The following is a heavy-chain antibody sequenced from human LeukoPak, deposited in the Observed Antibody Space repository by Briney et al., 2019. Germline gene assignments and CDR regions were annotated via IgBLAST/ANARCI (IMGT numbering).Heavy chain of an antibody. Sequence: PSETLSLTCTVAGDSVSGSNYHWGWVRQSPGKGLEWIGSVFHSGSAYYNPSLKSRVTISIDTPKNQFSLSVTAATAADTAIYYCAREIEEGQRVTVSGVFVMVWFDHWAREPWSPSPQ. CDR3: AREIEEGQRVTVSGVFVMVWFDH. V-gene: IGHV4-39*07. CDR1: GDSVSGSNYH. D-gene: IGHD3-3*01. CDR2: VFHSGSA. J-gene: IGHJ5*02.